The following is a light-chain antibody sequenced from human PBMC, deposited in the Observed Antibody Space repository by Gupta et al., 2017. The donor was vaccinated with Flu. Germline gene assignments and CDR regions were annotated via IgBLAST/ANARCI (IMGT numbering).Light chain of an antibody. CDR2: ENN. CDR1: SSNIGKNY. Sequence: QSVLTQPPSVSAAPGQEVTISCSGSSSNIGKNYVSWYQHLPGAAPKLLIYENNKRPSGIPDRFSGSKSGTSATLGITGLQTGDEADYYCGTWDYSLTAGVFGGGTKLTVV. V-gene: IGLV1-51*02. J-gene: IGLJ3*02. CDR3: GTWDYSLTAGV.